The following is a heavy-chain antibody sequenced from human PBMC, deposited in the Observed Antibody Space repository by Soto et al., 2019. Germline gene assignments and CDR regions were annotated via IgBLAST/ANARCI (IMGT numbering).Heavy chain of an antibody. J-gene: IGHJ6*02. Sequence: SETLSLTCAVSGGSISSGGYSWSWIRQPPGKGLEWIGYIYHSGSTYYNPSLKSRVTISVDRSKNQFSLKLGSVTAADTAVYYCARGRYFTPYYYYGMDVWGQGTTVTVSS. CDR3: ARGRYFTPYYYYGMDV. V-gene: IGHV4-30-2*01. CDR1: GGSISSGGYS. CDR2: IYHSGST. D-gene: IGHD3-9*01.